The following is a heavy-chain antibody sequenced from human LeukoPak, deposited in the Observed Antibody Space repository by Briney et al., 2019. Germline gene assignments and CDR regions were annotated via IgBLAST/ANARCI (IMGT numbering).Heavy chain of an antibody. CDR1: GYTFTSYY. CDR2: INPSGGST. Sequence: GASVTVSFKASGYTFTSYYMHWVRQAPGQGLEWMGIINPSGGSTSYAQKFQGRVTMTRDTSTSTVYMELSSLRSEDTAVYYCARDPRYCSSTSCLGFVYYYYGMDVWGQGTTVTVSS. CDR3: ARDPRYCSSTSCLGFVYYYYGMDV. J-gene: IGHJ6*02. V-gene: IGHV1-46*01. D-gene: IGHD2-2*01.